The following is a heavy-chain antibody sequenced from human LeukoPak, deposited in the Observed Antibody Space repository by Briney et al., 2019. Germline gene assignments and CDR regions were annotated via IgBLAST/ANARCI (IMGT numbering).Heavy chain of an antibody. D-gene: IGHD2-2*01. CDR1: GGTFSSYA. CDR2: FDPEDGET. CDR3: ATFHNPDVGSSTMPVYYYMDV. V-gene: IGHV1-24*01. J-gene: IGHJ6*03. Sequence: ASVKVSCKASGGTFSSYAISWVRQAPGKGLEWMGGFDPEDGETIYAQKFQGRVTMTEDTSTDTAYMELSSLRSEGTAVYYCATFHNPDVGSSTMPVYYYMDVWGKGTTVTVSS.